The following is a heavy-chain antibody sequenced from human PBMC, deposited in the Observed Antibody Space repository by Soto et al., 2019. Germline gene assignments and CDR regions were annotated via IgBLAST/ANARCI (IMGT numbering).Heavy chain of an antibody. V-gene: IGHV3-23*05. CDR2: IFNGGTRT. Sequence: GGSLRLSCAATGFTFSNYEMSWVRQAPGKGLEWVATIFNGGTRTFYADSVRGRFTVSRDDSKNTLYLQMNSLRADDTAVYYCVKLLHCSGGSCYLPDAFDIWGQGTMVTVSS. CDR1: GFTFSNYE. CDR3: VKLLHCSGGSCYLPDAFDI. D-gene: IGHD2-15*01. J-gene: IGHJ3*02.